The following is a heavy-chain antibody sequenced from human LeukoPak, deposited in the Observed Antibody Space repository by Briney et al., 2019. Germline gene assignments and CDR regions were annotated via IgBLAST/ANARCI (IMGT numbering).Heavy chain of an antibody. D-gene: IGHD6-19*01. Sequence: TGGSLRLSCEASGFSFSDHCMGWVRQAPGKGLEWVANIQQDGSEKYYVDSVKGRFTISRDNAKNSLSLKMNSLRAEDTAVYYCARGRRSDSSGPPYFDYWGQGTLVTVSS. J-gene: IGHJ4*02. V-gene: IGHV3-7*01. CDR2: IQQDGSEK. CDR1: GFSFSDHC. CDR3: ARGRRSDSSGPPYFDY.